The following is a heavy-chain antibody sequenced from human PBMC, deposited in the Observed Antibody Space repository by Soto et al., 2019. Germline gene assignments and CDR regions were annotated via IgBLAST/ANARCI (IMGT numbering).Heavy chain of an antibody. CDR2: INHSGST. CDR1: GGSFSGYY. V-gene: IGHV4-34*01. CDR3: ARYPRLDY. J-gene: IGHJ4*02. Sequence: SETLSLTCAVYGGSFSGYYWSWIRQPPGKGLEWIGEINHSGSTNYNPSLKSRVTISIDTSKNQFSLQLSSVTAADTAVYFCARYPRLDYWGQGTLVTVSS.